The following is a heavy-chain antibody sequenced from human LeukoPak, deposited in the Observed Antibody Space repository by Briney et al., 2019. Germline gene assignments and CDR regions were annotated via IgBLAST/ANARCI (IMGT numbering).Heavy chain of an antibody. J-gene: IGHJ4*02. D-gene: IGHD1-14*01. CDR1: GFTFSDHY. V-gene: IGHV3-72*01. CDR2: TRDKANKYTT. CDR3: ARPLRNSGYFGD. Sequence: PGGSLRLSCAASGFTFSDHYMDWVRQAPGKGLEWVGCTRDKANKYTTEYAASVKGRFTISRDDSKNSLYLEMNSLKTEDTAVYYCARPLRNSGYFGDWGQGTLVSVSS.